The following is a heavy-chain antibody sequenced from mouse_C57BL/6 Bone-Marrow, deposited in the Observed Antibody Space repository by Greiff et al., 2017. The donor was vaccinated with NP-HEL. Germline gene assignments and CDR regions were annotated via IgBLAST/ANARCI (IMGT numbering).Heavy chain of an antibody. CDR1: GLNIKDDY. D-gene: IGHD2-4*01. CDR3: TTFDYDGDWYFDV. CDR2: IDPENGDT. Sequence: VQLQQSGAELVRPGASVKLSCTASGLNIKDDYMHWVKQRPEQGLEWIGWIDPENGDTEYASKFQGKATITADTSSNTAYLQLSSLTSEDTAVYYCTTFDYDGDWYFDVWGTGTTVTVSS. J-gene: IGHJ1*03. V-gene: IGHV14-4*01.